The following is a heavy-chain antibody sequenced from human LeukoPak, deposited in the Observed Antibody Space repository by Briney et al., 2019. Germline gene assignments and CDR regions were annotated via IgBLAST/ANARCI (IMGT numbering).Heavy chain of an antibody. CDR3: ARFYIPEEHDRAWYEAH. V-gene: IGHV3-53*01. CDR1: GFTVSSNY. Sequence: GGSLRFSCAASGFTVSSNYMSWVRQAPGKGLEWVSVIYSGGSTYYADSVKGRFTISRDNAMNTVFLQMKSLRADDTGTYYCARFYIPEEHDRAWYEAHWGQGTLVTVSS. D-gene: IGHD6-19*01. CDR2: IYSGGST. J-gene: IGHJ4*02.